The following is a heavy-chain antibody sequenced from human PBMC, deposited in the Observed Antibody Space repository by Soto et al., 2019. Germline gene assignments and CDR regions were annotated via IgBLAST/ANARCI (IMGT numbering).Heavy chain of an antibody. J-gene: IGHJ4*02. V-gene: IGHV3-23*01. Sequence: EVQLLESGGGLVQPGESLRLSCAASEFTFSTYAMSWVRQAAGKGLEWVSDLSGTGGSTYYADSVKGRFTISRDNSKNTLYLQMNSLGAEDTAVYYCAKVQNFDDYMWGSYYPLNWGQGTLVTVSS. CDR3: AKVQNFDDYMWGSYYPLN. D-gene: IGHD3-16*01. CDR1: EFTFSTYA. CDR2: LSGTGGST.